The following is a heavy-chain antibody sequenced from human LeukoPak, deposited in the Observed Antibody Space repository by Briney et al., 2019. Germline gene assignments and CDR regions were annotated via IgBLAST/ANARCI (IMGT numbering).Heavy chain of an antibody. CDR3: ARDPSGSFFNWFDP. V-gene: IGHV4-59*01. CDR2: VYYSGGT. Sequence: SETLSLTCTVSGGSISTYYWSWIRQPPGKGLEWIGYVYYSGGTNYNPSLKSRVTMSVGTSKNQFSLKLRSVTAADTAVYYCARDPSGSFFNWFDPWGQGTLVTVSS. CDR1: GGSISTYY. D-gene: IGHD1-26*01. J-gene: IGHJ5*02.